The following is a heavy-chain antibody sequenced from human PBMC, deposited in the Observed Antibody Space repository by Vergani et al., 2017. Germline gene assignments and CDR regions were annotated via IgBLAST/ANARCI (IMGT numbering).Heavy chain of an antibody. CDR1: GYALNRHA. CDR3: AKDTPRGSSGLTGFDP. Sequence: VQLVESGGGVVQPGTSLRLSCVVSGYALNRHAMYWVRQAPGKGLEWVSAISGSGGSTYYADSVKGRFTISRDNSKNTLYLQMNSLRAEDTAVYYCAKDTPRGSSGLTGFDPWGQGTLVTVSS. D-gene: IGHD6-19*01. CDR2: ISGSGGST. V-gene: IGHV3-23*04. J-gene: IGHJ5*02.